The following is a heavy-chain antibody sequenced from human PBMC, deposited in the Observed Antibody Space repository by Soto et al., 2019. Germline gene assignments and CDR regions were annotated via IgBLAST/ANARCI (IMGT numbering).Heavy chain of an antibody. V-gene: IGHV3-23*01. J-gene: IGHJ4*02. CDR3: AKDFGPIGYSYGQNFDY. D-gene: IGHD5-18*01. CDR1: GFTFSSYA. Sequence: PGGSLRLSCAASGFTFSSYAMSWVRQAPGKGLEWVSAISGSGGSTYYADSVKGRFTISRDNSKNTLYLQMNSLRAEDTAVYYCAKDFGPIGYSYGQNFDYWGQGTLVTVSS. CDR2: ISGSGGST.